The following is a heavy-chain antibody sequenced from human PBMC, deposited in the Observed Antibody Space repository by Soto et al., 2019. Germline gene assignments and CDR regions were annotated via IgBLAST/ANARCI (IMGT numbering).Heavy chain of an antibody. CDR3: ATDSWFDP. CDR2: INHSGST. J-gene: IGHJ5*02. D-gene: IGHD3-3*01. Sequence: QVQLQQWGAGLLKPSETLSLTCAVYGGSFSGYYWSWIRQPPGKGLEWMGEINHSGSTNYNPSLKSRVTISVDTSKNQFSLKLSSVTAADTAVYYCATDSWFDPWGQGTLVTVSS. CDR1: GGSFSGYY. V-gene: IGHV4-34*01.